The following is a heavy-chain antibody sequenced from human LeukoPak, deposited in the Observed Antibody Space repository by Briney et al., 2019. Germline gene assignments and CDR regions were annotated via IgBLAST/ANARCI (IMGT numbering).Heavy chain of an antibody. CDR3: ARGGMIVVVNLFDY. V-gene: IGHV3-21*01. CDR2: ISSSSSYI. CDR1: GFTFSSYS. D-gene: IGHD3-22*01. J-gene: IGHJ4*02. Sequence: GGSLRLSCAASGFTFSSYSMNWVRQAPGKGLEWVSSISSSSSYIYYADSVKGRFTISRDNAKNSLYLQMNSLRAEDTAVYYCARGGMIVVVNLFDYWGQGALVTVSS.